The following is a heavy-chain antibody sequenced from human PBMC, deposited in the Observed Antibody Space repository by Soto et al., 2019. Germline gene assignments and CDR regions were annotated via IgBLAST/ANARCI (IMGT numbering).Heavy chain of an antibody. CDR1: GGSFSGYY. Sequence: PSETLSLTCAVYGGSFSGYYWSWIRQPPGKGLEWIGEINHSGSTNYNPSLKSRVTISVDTSKNQFSLKLSSVTAADTAVYYCARVLGYYYGSGTFGYWGQGTLVTVSS. CDR3: ARVLGYYYGSGTFGY. D-gene: IGHD3-10*01. V-gene: IGHV4-34*01. J-gene: IGHJ4*02. CDR2: INHSGST.